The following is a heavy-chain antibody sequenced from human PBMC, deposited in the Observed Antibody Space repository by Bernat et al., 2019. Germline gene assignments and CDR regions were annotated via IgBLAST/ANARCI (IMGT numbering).Heavy chain of an antibody. CDR2: ISYDGSNK. CDR1: GFTFSSYG. J-gene: IGHJ4*02. Sequence: QVQLVESGGGVVQPGRSLRLSCAASGFTFSSYGMHWVRQAPGKGLEWVAVISYDGSNKYYADSVKGRFTISRDNSKNTLYLQMNSLRAEDTAVYYCAKDQRVEDTAMVTYWGQGTLVTVSS. CDR3: AKDQRVEDTAMVTY. D-gene: IGHD5-18*01. V-gene: IGHV3-30*18.